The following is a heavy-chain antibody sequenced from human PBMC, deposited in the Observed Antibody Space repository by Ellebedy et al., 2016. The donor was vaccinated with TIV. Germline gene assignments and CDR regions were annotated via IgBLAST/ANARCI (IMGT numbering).Heavy chain of an antibody. J-gene: IGHJ4*02. Sequence: MPSETLSLTCTVSGGSISSYYWSWIRQPPGKGLEWIGSIYYSGSTYYNPSLKSRVTISVDPSKNQFSLKLSSVTAADTAVYYCARLRITMIEALKKRPIDYWGQGTLVTVSS. CDR2: IYYSGST. D-gene: IGHD3-22*01. CDR3: ARLRITMIEALKKRPIDY. CDR1: GGSISSYY. V-gene: IGHV4-59*05.